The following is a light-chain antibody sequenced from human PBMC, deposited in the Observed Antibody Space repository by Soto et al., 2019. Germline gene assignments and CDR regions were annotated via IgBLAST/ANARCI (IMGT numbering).Light chain of an antibody. J-gene: IGLJ3*02. Sequence: SYELTQPLSVSVALGQTARITCGGNNIGSKNVHWYQQKPGQAPVVVMYRGNNRPSGIPERFSGSNSGNTATLTISRAQGGDEADYYCQVWDTGTGVFGGGTQLTVL. V-gene: IGLV3-9*01. CDR3: QVWDTGTGV. CDR1: NIGSKN. CDR2: RGN.